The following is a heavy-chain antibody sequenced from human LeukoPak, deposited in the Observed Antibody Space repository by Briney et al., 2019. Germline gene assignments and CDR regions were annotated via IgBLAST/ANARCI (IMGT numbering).Heavy chain of an antibody. CDR3: ARRGLGAGMDV. Sequence: PSETLSLTCAVYGGSFSGYYRSWIRQPPGKGLEWIGEINHSGSTNYNPSLKSRVTISVDTSKNQFSLKLSSVTAADTAVYYCARRGLGAGMDVWGKGTTVTVSS. J-gene: IGHJ6*04. CDR1: GGSFSGYY. CDR2: INHSGST. D-gene: IGHD1-26*01. V-gene: IGHV4-34*01.